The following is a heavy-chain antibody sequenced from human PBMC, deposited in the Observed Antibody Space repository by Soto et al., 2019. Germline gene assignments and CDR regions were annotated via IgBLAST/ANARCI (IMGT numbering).Heavy chain of an antibody. J-gene: IGHJ4*02. Sequence: PSETLSLTCAVYGGSFSGYYWSWIRQPPGKGLEWIGEINHSGSTNYNPSLKSRVTISVDTSKNQFSLKLSSVTAADTAVYYCARMFRLGAAVAAPVIEYWGQGTLVTVSS. CDR2: INHSGST. V-gene: IGHV4-34*01. CDR1: GGSFSGYY. CDR3: ARMFRLGAAVAAPVIEY. D-gene: IGHD6-19*01.